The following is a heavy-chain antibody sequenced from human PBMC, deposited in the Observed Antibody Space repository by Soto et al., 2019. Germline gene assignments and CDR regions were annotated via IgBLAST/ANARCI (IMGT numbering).Heavy chain of an antibody. J-gene: IGHJ6*02. CDR2: IYYSGST. CDR3: AREGGSSWYPGYYYYYYGMDV. CDR1: GGSISSGDYY. V-gene: IGHV4-30-4*01. Sequence: SETLSLTCTVSGGSISSGDYYWSWIRQPPGKGLEWIGYIYYSGSTYYNPSLKSRVTISVDTSKNQFSLKLGSVTAADTAVYYCAREGGSSWYPGYYYYYYGMDVWGQGTTVTVSS. D-gene: IGHD6-13*01.